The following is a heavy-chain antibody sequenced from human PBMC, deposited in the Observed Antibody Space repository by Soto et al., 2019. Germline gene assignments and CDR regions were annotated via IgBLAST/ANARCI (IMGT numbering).Heavy chain of an antibody. CDR2: VNNGGGGT. J-gene: IGHJ4*02. D-gene: IGHD3-10*01. CDR1: GFTFSNYA. CDR3: AKESLGRGIDY. V-gene: IGHV3-23*01. Sequence: EVLLLDSGGGLVQPGGSLRLSCADSGFTFSNYAMTWVRQAPGKGPEWISTVNNGGGGTYYADSVKGRFTISRDNSKNTLYLQVSSLRAEDTAVYYCAKESLGRGIDYWGQGILVTVSS.